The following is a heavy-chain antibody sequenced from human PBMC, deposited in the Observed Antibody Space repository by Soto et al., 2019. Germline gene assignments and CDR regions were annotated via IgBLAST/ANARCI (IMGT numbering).Heavy chain of an antibody. D-gene: IGHD4-17*01. CDR3: AKDPRYGTNS. CDR1: GVSISRGNDY. J-gene: IGHJ4*02. Sequence: SETLSLTCSFSGVSISRGNDYWSWIRQPPGKGLEWIGYIHYSGSLYYNPSLKSRVTISLDTSKNQFSLTLRSVTAADTAVYYCAKDPRYGTNSWGQGTLVTVS. V-gene: IGHV4-30-4*01. CDR2: IHYSGSL.